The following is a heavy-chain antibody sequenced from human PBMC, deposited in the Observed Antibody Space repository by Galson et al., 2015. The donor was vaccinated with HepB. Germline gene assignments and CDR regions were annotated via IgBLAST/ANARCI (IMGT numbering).Heavy chain of an antibody. V-gene: IGHV3-48*01. J-gene: IGHJ4*02. CDR3: AISHYSSGWYEVDY. D-gene: IGHD6-19*01. Sequence: SLRLSCAASGFTFSSYSMNWVRQAPGKGLEWVSYISSSSSTIYYADSVKGRFTISRDNAKNSLYLQMNSLRAEDTAVYYCAISHYSSGWYEVDYWGQGTLVTVSS. CDR2: ISSSSSTI. CDR1: GFTFSSYS.